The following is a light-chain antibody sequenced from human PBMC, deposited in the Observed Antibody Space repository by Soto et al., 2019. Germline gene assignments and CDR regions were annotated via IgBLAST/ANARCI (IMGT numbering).Light chain of an antibody. J-gene: IGKJ1*01. Sequence: DIQMTQSPSSLSASVGDRVAITCRASQTISIYVNWYQQKPGKAPKLLIHAASNLQSGVPSRFSGRGSGTDFTLAISSLQPEDFATYYCQQTYSTPWTFGPGSKVEIK. CDR1: QTISIY. V-gene: IGKV1-39*01. CDR3: QQTYSTPWT. CDR2: AAS.